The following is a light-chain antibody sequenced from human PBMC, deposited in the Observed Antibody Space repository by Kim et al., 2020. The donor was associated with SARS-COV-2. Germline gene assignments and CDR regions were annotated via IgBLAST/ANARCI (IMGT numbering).Light chain of an antibody. CDR1: SNNVGYEG. J-gene: IGLJ3*02. CDR2: RNN. V-gene: IGLV10-54*04. Sequence: QAATLTCTGNSNNVGYEGAAWLQQHQGHPPKLLSYRNNNRPSGISDRFSASRSGNTASLTITGLQPEDETDYYCSAWDSSLSAWVFGGGTQLTVL. CDR3: SAWDSSLSAWV.